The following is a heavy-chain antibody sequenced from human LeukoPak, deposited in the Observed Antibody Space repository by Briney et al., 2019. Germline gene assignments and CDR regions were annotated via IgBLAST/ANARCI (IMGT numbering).Heavy chain of an antibody. V-gene: IGHV1-18*01. J-gene: IGHJ4*02. CDR1: GYTFTSYV. CDR2: ISAYNGNT. D-gene: IGHD6-13*01. Sequence: GALVTVSCKASGYTFTSYVISWVGESPGQGLGWLGGISAYNGNTNYAQKLQGRVTMTTDTSTSTAYMELRSLRSDDTAVYYCARDRAIGRAAAGLDYWGQGTLVTVSS. CDR3: ARDRAIGRAAAGLDY.